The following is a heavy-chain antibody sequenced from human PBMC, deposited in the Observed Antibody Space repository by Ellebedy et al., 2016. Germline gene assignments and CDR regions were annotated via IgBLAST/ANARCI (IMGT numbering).Heavy chain of an antibody. D-gene: IGHD1-26*01. Sequence: GESLKISCAASGSTFRSYWMSWVRQAPGKGLQWVANIKPDGSEEYYVDSVKGRFTISRDNAKNSLFLQMNSLRAEDTAVYYCARRSASVGDPADWGQGTLVTVSS. CDR2: IKPDGSEE. J-gene: IGHJ4*02. V-gene: IGHV3-7*01. CDR3: ARRSASVGDPAD. CDR1: GSTFRSYW.